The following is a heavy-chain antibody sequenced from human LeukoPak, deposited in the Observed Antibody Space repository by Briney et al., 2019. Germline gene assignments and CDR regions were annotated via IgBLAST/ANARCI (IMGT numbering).Heavy chain of an antibody. CDR1: GFTFSSYA. J-gene: IGHJ4*02. D-gene: IGHD6-6*01. V-gene: IGHV3-30*02. CDR2: IRYDGSNK. CDR3: AKDPTYSSSIARRYFDY. Sequence: GGSLRLSCAASGFTFSSYAMSWVRQAPGKGLEGVAFIRYDGSNKYYADSVKGRFTISRDNSKNTLYLQMNSLRAEDTAVYYCAKDPTYSSSIARRYFDYWGQGTLVTVSS.